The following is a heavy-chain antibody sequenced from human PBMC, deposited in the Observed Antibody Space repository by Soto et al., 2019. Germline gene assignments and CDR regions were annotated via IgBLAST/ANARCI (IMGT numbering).Heavy chain of an antibody. CDR2: IKTDGSIT. J-gene: IGHJ3*02. CDR1: GFAFSSYW. Sequence: EVQLVESGGGLVQPGGSLRLSCAASGFAFSSYWMNWVRQVPGKGLVWVSSIKTDGSITTYADSVKGRFTNSRDNAKNTLYLQMSSLRVEDTAVYYCARDLLGFRAFDIWGQGTMVTVSS. V-gene: IGHV3-74*01. D-gene: IGHD3-10*01. CDR3: ARDLLGFRAFDI.